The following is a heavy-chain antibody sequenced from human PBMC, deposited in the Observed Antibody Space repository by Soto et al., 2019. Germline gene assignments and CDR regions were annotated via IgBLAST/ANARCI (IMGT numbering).Heavy chain of an antibody. J-gene: IGHJ4*02. V-gene: IGHV1-69*14. Sequence: QIQLVQSGAEVKKPGSSVKVSCKASGGTFSSYAISWVRQAPGQGLEWMGGIIPIFGTANYAQKFQGRVRSSADNSTGTAYMELSSLRCEDTAVYDCASRRDGYQWVLDYWGQGTLVTVSS. CDR2: IIPIFGTA. CDR1: GGTFSSYA. CDR3: ASRRDGYQWVLDY. D-gene: IGHD5-12*01.